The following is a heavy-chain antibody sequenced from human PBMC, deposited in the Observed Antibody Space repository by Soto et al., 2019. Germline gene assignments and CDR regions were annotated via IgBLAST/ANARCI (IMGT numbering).Heavy chain of an antibody. CDR2: IIPSFGTA. D-gene: IGHD4-17*01. Sequence: QVQLVQAGAEVKKPGSSVTVSCKASGGTFSSYAISWLRQAPGQGLEWMGVIIPSFGTANYAQKLQGRVTITADESASTAYIELSSLRSEDTAVYYWARDPQGPATVTTGWGQGNLGTVSS. J-gene: IGHJ4*02. V-gene: IGHV1-69*01. CDR3: ARDPQGPATVTTG. CDR1: GGTFSSYA.